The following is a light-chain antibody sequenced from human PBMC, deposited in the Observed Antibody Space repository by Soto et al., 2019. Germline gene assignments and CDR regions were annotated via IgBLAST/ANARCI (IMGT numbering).Light chain of an antibody. CDR1: NSNIGNNF. CDR3: GSWDTSLSAGV. CDR2: DNN. Sequence: QSALTQPPSVSAAPGQKVTISCSGSNSNIGNNFVSWYQHLPGTAPKLLIYDNNKRPSGIPARFSGSKSGTSATLGITGLQTGDEADYYCGSWDTSLSAGVFGGGTKVTVL. J-gene: IGLJ2*01. V-gene: IGLV1-51*01.